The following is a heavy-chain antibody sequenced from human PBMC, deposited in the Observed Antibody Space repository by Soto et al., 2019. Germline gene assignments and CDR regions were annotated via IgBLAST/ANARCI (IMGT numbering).Heavy chain of an antibody. J-gene: IGHJ4*02. D-gene: IGHD1-1*01. CDR3: ARDEYNDSSD. CDR1: GASISSCSW. V-gene: IGHV4-4*02. Sequence: SETLSLTCAVSGASISSCSWWSWVRQPPGKGLECILEIFHDGSTNYNPSLKSRVTMSVDKSKNYFSLELTSVTAADTALYYCARDEYNDSSDWGQGTLVTVSS. CDR2: IFHDGST.